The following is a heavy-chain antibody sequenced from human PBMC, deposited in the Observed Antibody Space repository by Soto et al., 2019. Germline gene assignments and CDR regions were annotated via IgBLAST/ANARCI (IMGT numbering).Heavy chain of an antibody. V-gene: IGHV4-59*11. CDR2: IYYNGNT. CDR3: ARANWYSEY. CDR1: GCSISNHY. J-gene: IGHJ4*02. D-gene: IGHD7-27*01. Sequence: QVQLRESGPGLVKPSETLSLTCTVSGCSISNHYWSWIRQPPGKGLEWIGYIYYNGNTNYNPSLKSRVTMSVDTSKNQISLTLSSVTAADTAVYYCARANWYSEYWGQGTLVTVSS.